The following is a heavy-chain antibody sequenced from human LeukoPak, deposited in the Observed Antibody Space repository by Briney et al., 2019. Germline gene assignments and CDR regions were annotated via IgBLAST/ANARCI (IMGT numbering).Heavy chain of an antibody. J-gene: IGHJ3*02. CDR2: IYYSGST. D-gene: IGHD1-26*01. CDR1: GGSISSYY. V-gene: IGHV4-39*07. CDR3: ARGPFSGSYSGAFDI. Sequence: SETLFLTCTVSGGSISSYYWSCIRQPPGKGLEWIGSIYYSGSTYYNPSLKSRVTISVDTSKNQFSLKLSSVTAADTAVYYCARGPFSGSYSGAFDIWGQGTMVTVSS.